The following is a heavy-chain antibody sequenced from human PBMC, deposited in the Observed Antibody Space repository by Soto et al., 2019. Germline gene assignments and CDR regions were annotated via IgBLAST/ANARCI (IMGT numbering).Heavy chain of an antibody. Sequence: GSLRLSCAASGFTFSSYSMNWVRQAPGKGLEWVSSISSSSTYIFYADSVKGRFTISRDNAKNSLFLEMDSLRAEDTAVYYCAREEYYSDSCGPKRSVFDIWGQGTMVT. D-gene: IGHD3-22*01. J-gene: IGHJ3*02. V-gene: IGHV3-21*01. CDR1: GFTFSSYS. CDR2: ISSSSTYI. CDR3: AREEYYSDSCGPKRSVFDI.